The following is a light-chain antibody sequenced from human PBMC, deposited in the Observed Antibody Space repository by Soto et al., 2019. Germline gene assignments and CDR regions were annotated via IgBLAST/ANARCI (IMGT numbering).Light chain of an antibody. CDR2: GAS. J-gene: IGKJ4*01. Sequence: EVVMTQSTATMCVSPGERVTLSCTASQRVSGNLAWYQQKPGQAPRLLIHGASTRATDIPARFSGSGSGTEFTLTITSLQSEDFAVYYCQQYHNWPPGLTFGGGTRVEIK. V-gene: IGKV3-15*01. CDR3: QQYHNWPPGLT. CDR1: QRVSGN.